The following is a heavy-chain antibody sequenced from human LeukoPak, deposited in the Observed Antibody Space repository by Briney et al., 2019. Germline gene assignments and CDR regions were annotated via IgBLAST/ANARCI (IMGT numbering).Heavy chain of an antibody. J-gene: IGHJ5*02. Sequence: PSETLSLTCTVSGGSISSSSYYWGWICQPPAKGLEWIGSIYYSGSTYYNPSLKSRVTISVDTSKNQFSLKLSSVTAADTAVYYCARQDSSGYYYRGRWFDPWGQGTLVTVSS. D-gene: IGHD3-22*01. CDR2: IYYSGST. CDR3: ARQDSSGYYYRGRWFDP. V-gene: IGHV4-39*01. CDR1: GGSISSSSYY.